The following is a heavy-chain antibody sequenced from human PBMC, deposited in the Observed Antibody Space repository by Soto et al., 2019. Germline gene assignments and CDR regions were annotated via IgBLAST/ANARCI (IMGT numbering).Heavy chain of an antibody. CDR3: ANDMPEEYGSGALEFDY. D-gene: IGHD3-10*01. J-gene: IGHJ4*02. V-gene: IGHV3-9*01. CDR1: GFTFDDYA. CDR2: ISWNSGSI. Sequence: EVQLVESGGGLVQPGRSLRLSCAASGFTFDDYAMHWVRQAPGKGLEWVSGISWNSGSIGYADSVKGRFTISRDNAKNSLYVQMNSLRAEETALSYCANDMPEEYGSGALEFDYWGQGTLVTVSS.